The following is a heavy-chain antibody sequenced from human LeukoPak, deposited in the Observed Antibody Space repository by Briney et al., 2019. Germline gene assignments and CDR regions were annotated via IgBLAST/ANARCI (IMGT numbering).Heavy chain of an antibody. D-gene: IGHD3-22*01. V-gene: IGHV3-23*01. CDR3: AKHPGDNYYDSSGYSADAEYFQY. CDR1: GFTFSSYA. J-gene: IGHJ1*01. Sequence: GGSLRLSCAASGFTFSSYAMSWVRQAPGKGLEWVSAISGSGGSTHYADSVKGRFTISRDNSKNTLYLQMYSLRAEDTAIYYCAKHPGDNYYDSSGYSADAEYFQYWGQGTLVTVSS. CDR2: ISGSGGST.